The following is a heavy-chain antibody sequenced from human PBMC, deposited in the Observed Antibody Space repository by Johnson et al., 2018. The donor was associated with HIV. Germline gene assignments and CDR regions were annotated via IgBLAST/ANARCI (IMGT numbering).Heavy chain of an antibody. J-gene: IGHJ3*02. CDR1: GFTFSSYA. CDR2: ISYDGSNK. CDR3: AREGPMVRSGAFDI. D-gene: IGHD3-10*01. Sequence: VQLVESGGGLVQPGGSLRLSCAASGFTFSSYAMSWVRQAPGKGLEWVAVISYDGSNKYYADSVKGRFTISRDNSKNTLYLQMNSLRAEDTAVYYCAREGPMVRSGAFDIWGQGTKVTVSS. V-gene: IGHV3-30*14.